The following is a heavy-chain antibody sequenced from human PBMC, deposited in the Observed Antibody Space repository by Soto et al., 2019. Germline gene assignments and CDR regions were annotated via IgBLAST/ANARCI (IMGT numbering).Heavy chain of an antibody. D-gene: IGHD3-10*01. V-gene: IGHV3-74*01. CDR3: ARDRGYPDSFNI. J-gene: IGHJ3*02. Sequence: PGGSLRVCWAASGVKFVHFWVRWVRQAPGKGLVWVSHINSDGSTIVYADSVKGRFTISRDNAKSTLFLQMNSLRVEDTAVYYCARDRGYPDSFNIWGQGTMVTVSS. CDR2: INSDGSTI. CDR1: GVKFVHFW.